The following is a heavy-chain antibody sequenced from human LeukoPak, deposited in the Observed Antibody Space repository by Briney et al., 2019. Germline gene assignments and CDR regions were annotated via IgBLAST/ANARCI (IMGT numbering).Heavy chain of an antibody. D-gene: IGHD3-10*01. CDR3: AKMVRGVSRLYYYYGMDV. Sequence: GGSLRLSCAASGFTFSSYGMHWVRQAPGKGLEWMAVISYDGSNKYYADSVKGRFTISRDNSKNTLYLQMNSLRAEDTAVYYCAKMVRGVSRLYYYYGMDVWGKGTTVTVSS. V-gene: IGHV3-30*18. J-gene: IGHJ6*04. CDR2: ISYDGSNK. CDR1: GFTFSSYG.